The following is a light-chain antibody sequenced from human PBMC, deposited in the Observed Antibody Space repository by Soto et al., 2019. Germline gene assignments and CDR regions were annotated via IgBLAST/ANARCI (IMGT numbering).Light chain of an antibody. J-gene: IGLJ1*01. V-gene: IGLV2-14*01. Sequence: QSALTQPASVSGSPGQSIAISCTGTSSDVGGYKYVSWYQQHPGKAPKLMIYDVSNRPSGVSDRFSGSKSGNTASLTISGLQSEDEADYYCSSYTSSITYVFGTGTKLPVL. CDR1: SSDVGGYKY. CDR3: SSYTSSITYV. CDR2: DVS.